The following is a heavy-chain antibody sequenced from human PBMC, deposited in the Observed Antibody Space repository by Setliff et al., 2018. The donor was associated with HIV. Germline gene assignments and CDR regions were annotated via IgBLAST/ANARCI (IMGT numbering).Heavy chain of an antibody. J-gene: IGHJ4*01. V-gene: IGHV1-3*01. CDR2: INVGNGDT. D-gene: IGHD3-10*01. Sequence: ASVKVSCKASGYTFTTYSLHWVRQAPGQSLEWMGWINVGNGDTKYSQDLQGRITITRDTSANTAYMALSRLRSDDTAVYFGARGALLAVFDFDHWGHGTLVTVPQ. CDR3: ARGALLAVFDFDH. CDR1: GYTFTTYS.